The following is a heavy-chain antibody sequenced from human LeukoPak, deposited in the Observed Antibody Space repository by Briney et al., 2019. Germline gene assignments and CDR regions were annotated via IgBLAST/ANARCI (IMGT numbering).Heavy chain of an antibody. J-gene: IGHJ4*02. CDR2: INHSGST. D-gene: IGHD3-10*01. CDR3: ARLTRNYYGSGSYYPIFDY. V-gene: IGHV4-34*01. CDR1: GESFSGYY. Sequence: PSETLSLTCAVYGESFSGYYWSWIRQPPGKGLEWIGEINHSGSTNYNPSLKSRVTISVDTSKNQFSLKLSSVTAADTAVYYCARLTRNYYGSGSYYPIFDYWGQGTLVTVSS.